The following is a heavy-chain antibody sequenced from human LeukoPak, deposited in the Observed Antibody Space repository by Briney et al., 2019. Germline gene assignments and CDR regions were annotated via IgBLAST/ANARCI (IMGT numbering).Heavy chain of an antibody. CDR1: GFTVSSNF. CDR3: ARESRNTVTYFFDY. Sequence: GGSLGLSCAASGFTVSSNFVSWVRQAPGKGLEWVSIIYSDGTTYYADSVKGRFTISRDNSKNTVYLQMNSLRVEDTAVYYCARESRNTVTYFFDYWGQGTLVTVSS. V-gene: IGHV3-53*01. CDR2: IYSDGTT. D-gene: IGHD4-17*01. J-gene: IGHJ4*02.